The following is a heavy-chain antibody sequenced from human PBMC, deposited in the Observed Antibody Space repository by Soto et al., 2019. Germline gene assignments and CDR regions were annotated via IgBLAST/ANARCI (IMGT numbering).Heavy chain of an antibody. V-gene: IGHV1-8*01. CDR3: ARRGYSYGWLSYYYDSSGYSYFDY. CDR2: MNPNSGNT. CDR1: GYTFTSYD. Sequence: GASVKVSCKASGYTFTSYDINWVRQATGQGLEWMGWMNPNSGNTGYAQKFQGRVTMTRNTSISTAYMELSSLRSEDTAVYYCARRGYSYGWLSYYYDSSGYSYFDYWGQGTLVTVSS. D-gene: IGHD3-22*01. J-gene: IGHJ4*02.